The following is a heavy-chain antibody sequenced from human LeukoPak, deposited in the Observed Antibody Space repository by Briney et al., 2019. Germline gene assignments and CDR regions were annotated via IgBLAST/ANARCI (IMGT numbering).Heavy chain of an antibody. J-gene: IGHJ4*02. CDR3: APEYSSTWYHLDY. CDR2: INPNSGGT. CDR1: GYSFVGYH. D-gene: IGHD6-13*01. V-gene: IGHV1-2*06. Sequence: ASVKVSCKASGYSFVGYHMHWVRRAPGQGLEWMERINPNSGGTNYAQKFQGRVTMTRDTSISTAYMELSRLTSDDTAVYYCAPEYSSTWYHLDYWGQGTLVTVSS.